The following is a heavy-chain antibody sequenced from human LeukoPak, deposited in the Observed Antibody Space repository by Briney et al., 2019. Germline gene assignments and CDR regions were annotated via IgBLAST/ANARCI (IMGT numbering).Heavy chain of an antibody. CDR2: INPNSGGT. CDR1: GYTFTGYY. J-gene: IGHJ4*02. V-gene: IGHV1-2*02. Sequence: ASVKVSCKASGYTFTGYYMHWVRQAPGQGLEWMGWINPNSGGTNYAQKFQGRVTMTRDTSISTAYMELSRLRSDGTAVYYCAREWKTAMVIYYFDYWGQGTLVTVSS. D-gene: IGHD5-18*01. CDR3: AREWKTAMVIYYFDY.